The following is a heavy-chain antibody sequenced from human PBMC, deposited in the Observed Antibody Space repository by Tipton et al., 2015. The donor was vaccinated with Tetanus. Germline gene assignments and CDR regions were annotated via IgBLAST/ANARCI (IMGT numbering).Heavy chain of an antibody. CDR3: ARTSGYDPYHRF. D-gene: IGHD3-3*01. CDR2: IYYSGST. Sequence: TLSLTCTVSGGSISSYYWSWIRQPPGKGLEWIGYIYYSGSTNYNPSLKSRVTISVDTSKNQLSLKLSSATAADTAVYYCARTSGYDPYHRFRGQGTLVTVSS. V-gene: IGHV4-59*01. J-gene: IGHJ4*02. CDR1: GGSISSYY.